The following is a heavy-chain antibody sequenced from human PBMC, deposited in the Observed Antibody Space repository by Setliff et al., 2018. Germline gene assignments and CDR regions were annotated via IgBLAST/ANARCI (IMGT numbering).Heavy chain of an antibody. Sequence: SVKVSCKASGGSFNNYPISWVRQAPGHGLEWMGGIIPLFRTGKYAQKFQGRVTISADESTSTAYMELSSLRLDDTAVYYCARRPIALAGYRKGAFDIWGQGTMVTVSS. CDR1: GGSFNNYP. CDR2: IIPLFRTG. CDR3: ARRPIALAGYRKGAFDI. J-gene: IGHJ3*02. V-gene: IGHV1-69*13. D-gene: IGHD6-19*01.